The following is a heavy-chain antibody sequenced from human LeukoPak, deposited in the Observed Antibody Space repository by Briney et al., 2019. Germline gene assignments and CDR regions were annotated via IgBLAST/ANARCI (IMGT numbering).Heavy chain of an antibody. Sequence: SVKVSCKASEGTFSSYAISWVRQAPGQGLEWMGGIIPIFGTAIYAQKFQGRVTITADESTSTAYMELSSLRSEDTAVYYCARNPLGGLRGYSGYVLLYWGQGTLVTVSS. J-gene: IGHJ4*02. CDR1: EGTFSSYA. D-gene: IGHD5-12*01. CDR2: IIPIFGTA. CDR3: ARNPLGGLRGYSGYVLLY. V-gene: IGHV1-69*13.